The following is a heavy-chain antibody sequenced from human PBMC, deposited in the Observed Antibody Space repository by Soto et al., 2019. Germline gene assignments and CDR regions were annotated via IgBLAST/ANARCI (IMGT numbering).Heavy chain of an antibody. V-gene: IGHV3-30-3*01. Sequence: QVQLVESGGGVVQPGRSLRLSCAASGFTFSSYAMHWVRQAPGKGLEWVAVISYDGSNKYYADSVKGRFTISRDNSKNTLYLQMSSLSAEDTAVYYCASDPLWGTDMVLWYFDLWGRGTLVTVSS. CDR1: GFTFSSYA. CDR2: ISYDGSNK. CDR3: ASDPLWGTDMVLWYFDL. D-gene: IGHD5-18*01. J-gene: IGHJ2*01.